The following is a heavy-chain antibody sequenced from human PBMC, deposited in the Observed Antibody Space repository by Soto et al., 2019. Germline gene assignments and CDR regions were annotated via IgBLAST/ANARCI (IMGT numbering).Heavy chain of an antibody. J-gene: IGHJ4*02. Sequence: TLSLTCTVSGGSISSGGYYWSWIRQHPGKGLEWIRYIYYSGSTYYNPSLKSRVTISVDTSKNQFSLKLSSVTAADTAVYYCARTGYSYAQADYWGQGTLVTVSS. CDR2: IYYSGST. CDR3: ARTGYSYAQADY. V-gene: IGHV4-31*03. D-gene: IGHD5-18*01. CDR1: GGSISSGGYY.